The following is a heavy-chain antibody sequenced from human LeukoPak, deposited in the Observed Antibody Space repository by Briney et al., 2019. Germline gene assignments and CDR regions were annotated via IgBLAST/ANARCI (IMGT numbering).Heavy chain of an antibody. CDR2: INTDGSST. CDR3: AREGIIWGTYRYFDY. Sequence: GGSLRLSCATSGFTFSSYWMHWVRQAPGKGLVWVSRINTDGSSTNYADSVKGRFTISRDNAKNSLYLQMNSLRAEDTAVYYCAREGIIWGTYRYFDYWGQGTLVTVSS. J-gene: IGHJ4*02. V-gene: IGHV3-74*01. D-gene: IGHD3-16*02. CDR1: GFTFSSYW.